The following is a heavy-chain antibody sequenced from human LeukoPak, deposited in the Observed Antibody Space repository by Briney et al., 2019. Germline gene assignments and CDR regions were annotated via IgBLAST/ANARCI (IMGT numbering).Heavy chain of an antibody. CDR1: GYTFTSYD. Sequence: ASVKVSCKASGYTFTSYDINWVRQATGQGLEWMGWMNPNSGNTGYAQKFQCRVTITRNTSISTAYMELSSLRSEDTAVYYCARGLKVVTMVRGVITLYYYYMDVWGKGTTVTVSS. D-gene: IGHD3-10*01. V-gene: IGHV1-8*03. J-gene: IGHJ6*03. CDR3: ARGLKVVTMVRGVITLYYYYMDV. CDR2: MNPNSGNT.